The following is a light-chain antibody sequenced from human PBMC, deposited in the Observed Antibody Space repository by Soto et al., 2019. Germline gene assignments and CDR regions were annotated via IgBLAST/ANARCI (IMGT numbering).Light chain of an antibody. CDR3: GSYTSSSTLV. J-gene: IGLJ3*02. V-gene: IGLV2-14*01. CDR2: EVN. CDR1: SSDVGGYNY. Sequence: QSVLTQPASVSGSPGQSITISCTGTSSDVGGYNYVSWYQQHLGKAPKLMIYEVNNRPSGVSNRFSGSKSGNTASLTISGLRAEDEADYYCGSYTSSSTLVFGGGTKLTVL.